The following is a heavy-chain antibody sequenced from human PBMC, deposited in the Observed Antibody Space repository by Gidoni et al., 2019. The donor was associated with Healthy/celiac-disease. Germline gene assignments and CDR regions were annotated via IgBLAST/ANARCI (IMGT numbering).Heavy chain of an antibody. CDR2: FDPEDGET. D-gene: IGHD6-19*01. CDR3: ATDSIYSSGSDYYYGMDV. CDR1: GYTLTELS. Sequence: QVQLVQSGAEVKKPGASVKVSCKVSGYTLTELSMHWVRQAPGKGLEWMGGFDPEDGETIYAQKFQGRVTMTEDTSTDTAYMELSSLRSEDTAVYYCATDSIYSSGSDYYYGMDVWGQGTTVTVSS. V-gene: IGHV1-24*01. J-gene: IGHJ6*02.